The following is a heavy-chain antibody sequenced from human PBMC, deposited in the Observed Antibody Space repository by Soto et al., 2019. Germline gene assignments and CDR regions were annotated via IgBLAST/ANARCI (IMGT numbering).Heavy chain of an antibody. CDR3: ANGCGGTCYSRIHY. CDR1: GFTFSSYA. J-gene: IGHJ4*02. Sequence: EVQLLESGGGLVQPGGSLRLSCAASGFTFSSYAMSWVRQAPGKGLEWVSGISDSGGSTYYADSVKSRFTISRDNSKNTLYLQMNSLRAEDTAVYYCANGCGGTCYSRIHYWGQGTLVTVSS. D-gene: IGHD2-15*01. CDR2: ISDSGGST. V-gene: IGHV3-23*01.